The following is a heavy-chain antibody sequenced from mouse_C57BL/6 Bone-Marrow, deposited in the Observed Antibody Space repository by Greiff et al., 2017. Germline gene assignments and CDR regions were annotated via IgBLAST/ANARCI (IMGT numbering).Heavy chain of an antibody. CDR1: GYTFTSYG. V-gene: IGHV1-81*01. J-gene: IGHJ2*01. CDR2: IYPRSGNT. Sequence: QVHVKQSGAELARPGASVKLSCKASGYTFTSYGISWVKQRTGQGLEWIGEIYPRSGNTYYNEKFKGKATLTADKSSSTAYMELRSLTSEDSAVYYCTTGGYDEGGFDYWGQGTTLTVSS. D-gene: IGHD2-2*01. CDR3: TTGGYDEGGFDY.